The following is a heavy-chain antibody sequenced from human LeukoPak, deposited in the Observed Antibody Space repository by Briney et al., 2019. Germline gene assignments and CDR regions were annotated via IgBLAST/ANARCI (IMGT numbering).Heavy chain of an antibody. CDR2: ISSSSSYI. CDR3: ARSGKTFYYYDSSGPGDY. CDR1: GFTFSNYA. Sequence: GGSLRLSCAASGFTFSNYAMSWVRQAPGKGLEWVSSISSSSSYIYYADSVKGRFTISRDNAKSSLYLQMNSLRAEGTAVYYCARSGKTFYYYDSSGPGDYWGQGTLVTVSS. D-gene: IGHD3-22*01. V-gene: IGHV3-21*01. J-gene: IGHJ4*02.